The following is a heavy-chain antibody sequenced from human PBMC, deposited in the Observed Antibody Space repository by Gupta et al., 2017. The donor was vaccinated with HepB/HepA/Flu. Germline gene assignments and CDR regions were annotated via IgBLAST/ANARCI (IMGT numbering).Heavy chain of an antibody. D-gene: IGHD1/OR15-1a*01. J-gene: IGHJ5*02. V-gene: IGHV3-30-3*01. Sequence: QVQLVESGGGVVHSGTSLRLSCAASNFIFSHYAMHWVRQAPGKGLEWGAVMSNDGINKNNADSVKGRFTISRDNSKNTLYLEMNSLKPEDTAMYYCTRDFSVRNNYNWSDPWGQGTLVTVST. CDR2: MSNDGINK. CDR3: TRDFSVRNNYNWSDP. CDR1: NFIFSHYA.